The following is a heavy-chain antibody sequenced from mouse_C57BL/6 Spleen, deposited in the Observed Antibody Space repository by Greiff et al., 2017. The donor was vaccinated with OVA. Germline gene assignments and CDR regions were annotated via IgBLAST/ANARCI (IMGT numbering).Heavy chain of an antibody. V-gene: IGHV1-80*01. J-gene: IGHJ1*03. Sequence: QVQLQQSGAELVKPGASVKISCKASGYAFSSYWMNWVKQRPGKGLEWIGQIYPGDGDTNYKGKFKGKATLTADKSSSTAYMQLSSLTSEDSAVYFCARTACNWYFDVWGTGTTVTVSS. CDR2: IYPGDGDT. CDR3: ARTACNWYFDV. CDR1: GYAFSSYW.